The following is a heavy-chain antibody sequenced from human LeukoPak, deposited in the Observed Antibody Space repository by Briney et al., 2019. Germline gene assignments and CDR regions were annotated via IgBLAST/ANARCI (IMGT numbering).Heavy chain of an antibody. CDR1: GGSISSYY. CDR3: ARGARLLDY. J-gene: IGHJ4*02. Sequence: SETLSLTCTVSGGSISSYYWSWIWQPPGKGLEWIGYIYYSGSTNYNPSLKSRVTISVDTSKNQFSLKLSSVTAADTAVYYCARGARLLDYWGQGTLVTVSS. V-gene: IGHV4-59*01. CDR2: IYYSGST.